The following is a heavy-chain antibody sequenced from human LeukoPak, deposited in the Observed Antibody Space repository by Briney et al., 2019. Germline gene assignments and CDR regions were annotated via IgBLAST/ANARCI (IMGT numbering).Heavy chain of an antibody. CDR2: INQDGSAE. Sequence: QPGGSLRLSCAASGFTFSTYSMSWVRQAPGKGLDWVASINQDGSAEYYVDSVRGRFAISRDNAKNSLYLQVNSLRVDDTAVYYCVRLFGGVTTFDYWGQGTLVTVSS. V-gene: IGHV3-7*01. J-gene: IGHJ4*02. CDR3: VRLFGGVTTFDY. CDR1: GFTFSTYS. D-gene: IGHD4-17*01.